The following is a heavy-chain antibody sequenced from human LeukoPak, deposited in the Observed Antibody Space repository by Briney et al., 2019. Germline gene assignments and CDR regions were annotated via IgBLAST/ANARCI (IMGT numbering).Heavy chain of an antibody. CDR1: AGTFNTYA. Sequence: ASVKVSCKASAGTFNTYAISWVRQALGQGLDWMGRITPLSATPSQSQWIQGRVTITADISTNTVFLDLSSLRSEDTALYFCAGDPPGTPVGFDVWGQGTMVTVSS. D-gene: IGHD3-10*01. V-gene: IGHV1-69*06. CDR3: AGDPPGTPVGFDV. CDR2: ITPLSATP. J-gene: IGHJ3*01.